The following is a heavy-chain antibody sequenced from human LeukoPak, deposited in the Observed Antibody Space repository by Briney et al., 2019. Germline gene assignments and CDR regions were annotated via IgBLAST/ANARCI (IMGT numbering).Heavy chain of an antibody. CDR3: ARLVAETNLGYSYGSHFDY. CDR2: ISPNGGST. Sequence: PGGSLRLSCSASGFTFSAYAMHWVRQAPGKGLEYVSAISPNGGSTYYADSVKGRFTISRDDSKNSLYLQMNSLKTEDTAVYYCARLVAETNLGYSYGSHFDYWGQGTLVTVSS. J-gene: IGHJ4*02. V-gene: IGHV3-64*04. CDR1: GFTFSAYA. D-gene: IGHD5-18*01.